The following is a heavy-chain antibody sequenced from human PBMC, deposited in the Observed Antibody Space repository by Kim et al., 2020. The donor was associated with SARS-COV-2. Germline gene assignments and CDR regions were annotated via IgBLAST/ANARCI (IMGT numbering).Heavy chain of an antibody. D-gene: IGHD3-10*01. Sequence: STNYNPSLKSRVTISVDTSKNQFSLKLSSVTAADTAVYYCARGSGITLDYWGQGTLVTVSS. CDR2: ST. CDR3: ARGSGITLDY. V-gene: IGHV4-59*09. J-gene: IGHJ4*02.